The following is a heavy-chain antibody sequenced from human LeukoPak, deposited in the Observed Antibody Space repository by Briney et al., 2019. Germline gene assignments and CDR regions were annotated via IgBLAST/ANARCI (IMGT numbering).Heavy chain of an antibody. Sequence: GASLQISCEGSGYTFTSYWIGWVRRMPGKGLEWMGIIYPADSDTRYSPSFQGQVTISADKSTSTAYLQWSSLKASDTAMYYCARSMIRGSSGAFDIWGQGTMVTVSS. J-gene: IGHJ3*02. CDR1: GYTFTSYW. D-gene: IGHD3-10*01. V-gene: IGHV5-51*01. CDR3: ARSMIRGSSGAFDI. CDR2: IYPADSDT.